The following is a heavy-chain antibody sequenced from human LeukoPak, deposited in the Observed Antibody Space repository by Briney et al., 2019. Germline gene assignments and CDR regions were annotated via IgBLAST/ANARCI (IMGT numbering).Heavy chain of an antibody. CDR2: FSYSGST. CDR1: GGSFSSYY. J-gene: IGHJ4*02. CDR3: ARIGLGSIEDY. Sequence: SETLSLTCAVYGGSFSSYYWGWIRQPPGKGLEWIGSFSYSGSTYYNSSLKSRVTISVDTSNNQFSLRLNSVTAADTAVYYCARIGLGSIEDYWGQGTLVTVSS. V-gene: IGHV4-39*07. D-gene: IGHD2-2*01.